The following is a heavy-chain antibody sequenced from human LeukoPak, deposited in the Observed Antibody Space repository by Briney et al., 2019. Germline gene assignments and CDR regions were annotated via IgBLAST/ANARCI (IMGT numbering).Heavy chain of an antibody. J-gene: IGHJ4*02. Sequence: SETLSVTCTVSGGSISSSSYYWGWIRQPPGKRLEWIGSIYYSGSTYYNPSLKSRVTISVDTSKNQCSLKLSSVTAADTAVYYCTRGHDYSLGVYYFDYWGQGTLVTVSS. CDR2: IYYSGST. CDR1: GGSISSSSYY. V-gene: IGHV4-39*01. CDR3: TRGHDYSLGVYYFDY. D-gene: IGHD4-11*01.